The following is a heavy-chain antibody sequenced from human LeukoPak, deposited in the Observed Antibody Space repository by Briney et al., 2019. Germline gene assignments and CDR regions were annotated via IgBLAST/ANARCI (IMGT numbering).Heavy chain of an antibody. V-gene: IGHV4-34*01. Sequence: SETLSLTCGVYGVASSGNYWSWIRQSPGRGLEWIGEINHSGSTNYNPSLKSRVTISVDTSKNQFSLKLSSVTAADTAVYYCARGLEESSWSGRAFDIWGQGTMVTVSS. CDR1: GVASSGNY. CDR2: INHSGST. D-gene: IGHD6-13*01. CDR3: ARGLEESSWSGRAFDI. J-gene: IGHJ3*02.